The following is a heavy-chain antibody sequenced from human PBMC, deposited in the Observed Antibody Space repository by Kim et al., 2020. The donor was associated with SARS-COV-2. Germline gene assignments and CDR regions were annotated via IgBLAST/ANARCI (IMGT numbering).Heavy chain of an antibody. CDR3: AKSIVPGKSFDRKAFDF. D-gene: IGHD3-16*02. V-gene: IGHV3-23*01. CDR2: ISASGATT. CDR1: GFSISTYA. Sequence: GGSLRLSCAASGFSISTYAMNWARQAPGQGLEWVSSISASGATTYYADSVKGRFTISRDKSKNTVSLQMNGLRAEDTATYYCAKSIVPGKSFDRKAFDFWGQGTLVTVSS. J-gene: IGHJ4*02.